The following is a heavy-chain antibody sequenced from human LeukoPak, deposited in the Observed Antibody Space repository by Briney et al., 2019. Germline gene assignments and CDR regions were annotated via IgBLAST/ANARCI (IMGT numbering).Heavy chain of an antibody. CDR2: ITHSGST. J-gene: IGHJ4*02. CDR1: GGSFSGKY. Sequence: PSETLSLTCAVYGGSFSGKYWTWIRQPPGKGLEWIGKITHSGSTYYNPSLKSRVTISVDTSKNQFSLKLNSVTAADTAVYYCARDLMTWGQGTLVTVSS. V-gene: IGHV4-34*01. CDR3: ARDLMT.